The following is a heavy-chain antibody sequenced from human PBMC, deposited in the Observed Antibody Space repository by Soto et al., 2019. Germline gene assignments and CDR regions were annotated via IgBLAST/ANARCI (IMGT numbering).Heavy chain of an antibody. V-gene: IGHV5-51*01. D-gene: IGHD6-6*01. CDR1: GYSFTSYW. J-gene: IGHJ4*02. Sequence: GESLKISCKGSGYSFTSYWIGWVRQMPGKGLEWMGIIYPGDSDTRYSPSFQGQVTISADKSISTAYLQWSSLKASDTAMYYCARLELYGSIAALGAAFDIWGQGALVTVSS. CDR2: IYPGDSDT. CDR3: ARLELYGSIAALGAAFDI.